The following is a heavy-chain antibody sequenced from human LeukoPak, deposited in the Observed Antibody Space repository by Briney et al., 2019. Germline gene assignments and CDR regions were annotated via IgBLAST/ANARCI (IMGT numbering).Heavy chain of an antibody. CDR3: ARHTLYGSGSYYVYYFDY. CDR2: INWNGGTR. Sequence: GGSLRLSCAASGFIFDDYGMSWVRQAPGKGLEWVSGINWNGGTRGYADSVKGRFTSSRDNAKNSLYLQMNSLRAEDTAVYYCARHTLYGSGSYYVYYFDYWGQGTLVTVSS. J-gene: IGHJ4*02. D-gene: IGHD3-10*01. V-gene: IGHV3-20*04. CDR1: GFIFDDYG.